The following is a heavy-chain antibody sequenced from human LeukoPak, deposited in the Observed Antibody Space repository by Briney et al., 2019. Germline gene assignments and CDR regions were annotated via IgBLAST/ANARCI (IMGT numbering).Heavy chain of an antibody. V-gene: IGHV3-66*01. CDR1: GFTVSSNY. CDR3: ARDDAMVLWGAFDI. J-gene: IGHJ3*02. D-gene: IGHD5-18*01. CDR2: IYRCGCT. Sequence: GGSLRLSCAASGFTVSSNYMSWVRQAPGKGLEWVSVIYRCGCTYYADSVKGRFTISRDNSKNTLYLQMNSLRAEDTAVYYCARDDAMVLWGAFDIWGQGTMVTVSS.